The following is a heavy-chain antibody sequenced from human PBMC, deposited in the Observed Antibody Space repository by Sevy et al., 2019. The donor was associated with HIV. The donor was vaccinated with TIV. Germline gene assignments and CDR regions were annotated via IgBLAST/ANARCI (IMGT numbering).Heavy chain of an antibody. J-gene: IGHJ4*02. CDR3: AKDPMITSYPYNFDY. Sequence: GGSLRLSCAASGFTFSSYAMSWVRQAPGKGLEWVSAIRGSGGSTYYADSVKGRFTISRDNSKNTLYLQMNSLRAEDTAVYYCAKDPMITSYPYNFDYWGQGTLVTVSS. CDR2: IRGSGGST. D-gene: IGHD3-16*01. V-gene: IGHV3-23*01. CDR1: GFTFSSYA.